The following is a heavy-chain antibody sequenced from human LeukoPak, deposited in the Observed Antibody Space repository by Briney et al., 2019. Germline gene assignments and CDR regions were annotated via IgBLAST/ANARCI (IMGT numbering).Heavy chain of an antibody. V-gene: IGHV4-34*01. CDR1: GGSFSGYY. CDR3: ARAPLNWGRFSKYYYMDV. CDR2: INHSGST. D-gene: IGHD7-27*01. Sequence: SETLSLTCAVYGGSFSGYYWSWIRQPPGKGLEWIGEINHSGSTNYNPSLKSRVTISVDTSKNQFSLKLSSVTAADTAVYYCARAPLNWGRFSKYYYMDVWGKGTTVTVSS. J-gene: IGHJ6*03.